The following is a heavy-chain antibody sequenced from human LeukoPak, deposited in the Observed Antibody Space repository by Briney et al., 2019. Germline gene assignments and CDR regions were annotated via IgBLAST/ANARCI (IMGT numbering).Heavy chain of an antibody. Sequence: GASVKVSCKASGYTFTSYAMNWVRQAPGQGLEWMGWINTNSENPTYAQAFRGRFVFSVDKSVSTAYLQITSLKAEDTAIYYCATYASRTSIYGMDVWAKAPRSSSP. J-gene: IGHJ6*02. CDR1: GYTFTSYA. CDR2: INTNSENP. CDR3: ATYASRTSIYGMDV. D-gene: IGHD2-8*01. V-gene: IGHV7-4-1*02.